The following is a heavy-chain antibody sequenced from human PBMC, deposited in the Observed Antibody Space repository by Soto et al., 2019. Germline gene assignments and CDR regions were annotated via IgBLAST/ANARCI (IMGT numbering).Heavy chain of an antibody. J-gene: IGHJ6*02. D-gene: IGHD2-15*01. V-gene: IGHV3-30-3*01. Sequence: PGGSLRLSCAASGFTFSSYAMHWVRQAPGKGLEWVAVISYDGSNKYYADSVKGRFTISRDNSKNTLYLQMNSLRAEDTAVYYCEPFSSTLPGMDVWGQGTTVTVSS. CDR3: EPFSSTLPGMDV. CDR1: GFTFSSYA. CDR2: ISYDGSNK.